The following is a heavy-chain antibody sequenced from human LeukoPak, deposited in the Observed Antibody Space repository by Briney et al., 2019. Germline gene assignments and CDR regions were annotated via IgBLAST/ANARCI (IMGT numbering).Heavy chain of an antibody. CDR3: ARDPYAPPSSDLQRFDS. CDR1: GYTFTRNT. CDR2: VNTNTGNP. Sequence: APVKVSCKASGYTFTRNTINWVRQAPGQGLEWMGWVNTNTGNPTYAQGFTGRFVFSSDTSVSTAYLQISSLRAEDTAVYYCARDPYAPPSSDLQRFDSWGQGTLVTVSS. V-gene: IGHV7-4-1*02. D-gene: IGHD6-19*01. J-gene: IGHJ5*01.